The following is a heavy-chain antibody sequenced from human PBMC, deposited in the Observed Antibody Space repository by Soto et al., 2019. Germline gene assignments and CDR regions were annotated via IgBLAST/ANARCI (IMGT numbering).Heavy chain of an antibody. CDR2: ISYDGSNK. D-gene: IGHD4-17*01. CDR3: AKTVYYYYYMDV. Sequence: QVQQVESGGGVVQPGRSLRLSCAASGFTFSSYGRHWVRQAPGKGLEWVAVISYDGSNKYYADSVKGRFTISRDNSKNTLYLHRNSLRAEDTAVYYCAKTVYYYYYMDVRGKGTTVTVSS. V-gene: IGHV3-30*18. CDR1: GFTFSSYG. J-gene: IGHJ6*03.